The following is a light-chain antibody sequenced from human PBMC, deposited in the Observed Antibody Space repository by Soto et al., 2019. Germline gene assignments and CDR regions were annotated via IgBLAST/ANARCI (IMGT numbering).Light chain of an antibody. CDR3: SSYTSSSLYV. Sequence: QSALTQPASVSGSPGQSITLSCTGTNNDVGGYESVSWYQQHSGRAPRLIIYDVSNRPSGISGRFSGSKFGNTASLTISGLQAEDEADYYCSSYTSSSLYVFGTGTKVTVL. CDR1: NNDVGGYES. CDR2: DVS. V-gene: IGLV2-14*01. J-gene: IGLJ1*01.